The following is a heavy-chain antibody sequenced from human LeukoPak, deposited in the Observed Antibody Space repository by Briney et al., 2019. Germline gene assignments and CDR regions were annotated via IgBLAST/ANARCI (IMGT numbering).Heavy chain of an antibody. CDR1: GFTFSSYW. V-gene: IGHV3-7*01. D-gene: IGHD2-2*01. J-gene: IGHJ6*03. Sequence: GGSLRLSCAASGFTFSSYWMSWVRQAPGKGLEWVANIKQDGSEKYYVDSVKGRFTISRDNAKNSLYLQMNSLRAEDTAVYYCARDRGVYCSSTSCARGYMDVWGKGTTVTVSS. CDR2: IKQDGSEK. CDR3: ARDRGVYCSSTSCARGYMDV.